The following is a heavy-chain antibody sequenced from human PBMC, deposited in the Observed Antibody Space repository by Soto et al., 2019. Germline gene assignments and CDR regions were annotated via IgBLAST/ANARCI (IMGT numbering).Heavy chain of an antibody. CDR1: GYTFTSYD. D-gene: IGHD1-1*01. V-gene: IGHV1-8*01. CDR3: ARGQDDLYYYYYYGMDV. CDR2: MSPNSGNT. J-gene: IGHJ6*02. Sequence: ASVKVSCKASGYTFTSYDINWVRQATGQGLEWMGWMSPNSGNTGYAQKFQGRVTMTRNTSISTAYMELSSLRSEDTAVYYCARGQDDLYYYYYYGMDVWGQGTTVTVSS.